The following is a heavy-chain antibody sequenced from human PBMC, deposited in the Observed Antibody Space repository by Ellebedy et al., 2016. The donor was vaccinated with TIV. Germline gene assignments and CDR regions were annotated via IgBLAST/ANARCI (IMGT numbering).Heavy chain of an antibody. D-gene: IGHD2-21*02. CDR3: ARAIRYCGGDCTYKFDY. Sequence: SGPTLVKPKETLTLTCTVSGFSLTNILMGVSWIRQPPGKALEWLANIYSNDEKSYTTSLKSRLGISRDTSKSQVVLTMTDVDPVDTGTYYCARAIRYCGGDCTYKFDYWGQGTPVTVSS. CDR2: IYSNDEK. CDR1: GFSLTNILMG. V-gene: IGHV2-26*01. J-gene: IGHJ4*02.